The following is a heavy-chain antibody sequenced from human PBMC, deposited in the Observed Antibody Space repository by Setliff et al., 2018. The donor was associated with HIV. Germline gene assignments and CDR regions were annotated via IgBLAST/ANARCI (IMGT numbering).Heavy chain of an antibody. CDR2: ISTYSDER. D-gene: IGHD6-13*01. CDR3: AREYRHDSSSWFTGYFDL. J-gene: IGHJ2*01. V-gene: IGHV1-18*01. Sequence: ASVKVSCKPSGYTFTTYGLSWVRQAPGQGLEWMGWISTYSDERSYAQNLQGRVTMTTDTSTSTAYMELSSLRSEDTAVYYCAREYRHDSSSWFTGYFDLWGRGALVTVSS. CDR1: GYTFTTYG.